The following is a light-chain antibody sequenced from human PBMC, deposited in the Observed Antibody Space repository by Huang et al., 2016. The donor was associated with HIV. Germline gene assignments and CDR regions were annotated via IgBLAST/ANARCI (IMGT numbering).Light chain of an antibody. V-gene: IGKV2-28*01. CDR3: MQGLQTRIT. Sequence: DIVMTQSPRSLSVTPGEPASISCRSDESLLHSNGYNYLEWYVQKPGQSPQLLIYAAFNRASGVPDRFSGRGSGTEFTLKSSRVEADDVGIYYCMQGLQTRITFGQGTRLEIK. J-gene: IGKJ5*01. CDR1: ESLLHSNGYNY. CDR2: AAF.